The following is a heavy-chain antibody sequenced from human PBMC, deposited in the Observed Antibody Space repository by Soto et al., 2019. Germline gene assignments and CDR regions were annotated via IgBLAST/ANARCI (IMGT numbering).Heavy chain of an antibody. CDR2: IDPSDSYI. D-gene: IGHD3-22*01. V-gene: IGHV5-10-1*01. CDR3: ARQVRYYDSSGYDYDAFDV. CDR1: GYTFSTYW. Sequence: PGESLKISCQASGYTFSTYWIAWVRQMPGRGLEWMGRIDPSDSYINYSPSFQGHVSISADKSINTAYLQWSSLKASDTAIYYCARQVRYYDSSGYDYDAFDVWGQGTKVTVSS. J-gene: IGHJ3*01.